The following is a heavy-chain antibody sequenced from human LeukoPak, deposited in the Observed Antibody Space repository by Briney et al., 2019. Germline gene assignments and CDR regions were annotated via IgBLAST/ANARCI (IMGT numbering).Heavy chain of an antibody. J-gene: IGHJ3*01. CDR1: GRTFSNYA. Sequence: PGGSLRLSCAASGRTFSNYAMTWVGQAPGRGGEGVATIRGDAGVAATSYADSVKGRFTFYRDNSKNTLYLQMTSLRAGDTAVSYCAKDPNGDSVGAFDSWGQGTLVTVSS. D-gene: IGHD4-17*01. CDR2: IRGDAGVAAT. CDR3: AKDPNGDSVGAFDS. V-gene: IGHV3-23*01.